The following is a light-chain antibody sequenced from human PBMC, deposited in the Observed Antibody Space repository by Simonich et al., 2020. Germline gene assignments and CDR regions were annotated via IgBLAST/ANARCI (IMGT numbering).Light chain of an antibody. CDR1: KSISSW. J-gene: IGKJ1*01. CDR3: QQYNSYSQT. V-gene: IGKV1-5*03. CDR2: KAS. Sequence: DIQMTQSPSTLSASVGDRVTITCRDSKSISSWLAWYQQKPGKAPKLLIYKASSLESGVPSRFSGSGSGTEFTLTISSLQPDDFATYYCQQYNSYSQTFGQGTKVEIK.